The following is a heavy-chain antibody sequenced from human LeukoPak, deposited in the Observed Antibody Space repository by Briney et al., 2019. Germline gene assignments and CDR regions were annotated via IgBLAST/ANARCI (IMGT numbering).Heavy chain of an antibody. D-gene: IGHD1-1*01. CDR1: GFTFSTHW. CDR2: IKEDGSEK. CDR3: ARGLEPQSKYYYYMDV. V-gene: IGHV3-7*01. J-gene: IGHJ6*03. Sequence: GGSLRLSCAASGFTFSTHWMSWVRQAPGKGLEWVANIKEDGSEKDYVDSVKGRFTISRDNAKNTLYLQMNSLRAEDTAVYYCARGLEPQSKYYYYMDVWGKGTTVTVSS.